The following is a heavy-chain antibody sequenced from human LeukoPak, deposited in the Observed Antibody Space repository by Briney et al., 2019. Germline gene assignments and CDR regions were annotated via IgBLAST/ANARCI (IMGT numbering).Heavy chain of an antibody. D-gene: IGHD5-18*01. CDR1: GGSISSYY. Sequence: SETLSLTCTVSGGSISSYYWSWIRQPPGKGLEWIGYIYYSGSTNYNPSLKSRVTMSVDTSKNQFSLKLSSVTAADTAVYYCARFKGYSYGHGAFGIWGQGTMVTVSS. CDR2: IYYSGST. J-gene: IGHJ3*02. CDR3: ARFKGYSYGHGAFGI. V-gene: IGHV4-59*12.